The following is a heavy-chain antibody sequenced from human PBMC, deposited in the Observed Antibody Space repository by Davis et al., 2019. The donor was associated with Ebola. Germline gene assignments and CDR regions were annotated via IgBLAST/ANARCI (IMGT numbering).Heavy chain of an antibody. CDR2: INHSGST. Sequence: MPSETLSLTCAVYGGSFSGYYWSWIRQPPGKGLEWIGEINHSGSTNYNPSLKSRVTISVDTSKNQFSLKLSSVTAADTAVYYCARAKWLGGGDYYYYGMDVWGQGTTVTVSS. J-gene: IGHJ6*02. CDR3: ARAKWLGGGDYYYYGMDV. V-gene: IGHV4-34*01. CDR1: GGSFSGYY. D-gene: IGHD6-19*01.